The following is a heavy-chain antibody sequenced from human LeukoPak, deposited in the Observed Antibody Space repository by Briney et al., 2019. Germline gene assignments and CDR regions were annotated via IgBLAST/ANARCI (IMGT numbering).Heavy chain of an antibody. J-gene: IGHJ4*02. Sequence: ASVKVSCKASGYTFSSYYMHWVRQAPGQGLEWMGIISPSGDYTRYAQKLQGRVSMTLDTSTSSVYMQLNSLESEDTAMYYCARDNSGWSVDYWGQGTLVTVTS. D-gene: IGHD6-19*01. CDR2: ISPSGDYT. CDR3: ARDNSGWSVDY. V-gene: IGHV1-46*04. CDR1: GYTFSSYY.